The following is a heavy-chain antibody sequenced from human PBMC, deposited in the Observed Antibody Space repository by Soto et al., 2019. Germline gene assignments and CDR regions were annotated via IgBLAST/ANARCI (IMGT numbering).Heavy chain of an antibody. CDR2: IDPSDSYT. V-gene: IGHV5-10-1*01. D-gene: IGHD1-26*01. CDR3: ARLHPTYSGSYFDSEYFQH. CDR1: GYSFTSYW. J-gene: IGHJ1*01. Sequence: PGESLKISCKGSGYSFTSYWISWVRQMPGKGLEWMGRIDPSDSYTNYSPSFQGHVTISADKSISTAYLQWSSLKASDTAMYYCARLHPTYSGSYFDSEYFQHWGQGTLVTVSS.